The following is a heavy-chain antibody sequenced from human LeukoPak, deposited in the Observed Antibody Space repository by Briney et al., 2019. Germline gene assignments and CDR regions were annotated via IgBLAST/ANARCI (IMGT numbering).Heavy chain of an antibody. CDR1: GYDFTNHH. D-gene: IGHD6-19*01. V-gene: IGHV1-18*01. Sequence: ASVKVSCKASGYDFTNHHVHWVRQAPGQGLEWMGWISAYNGNTNYAQKLQGRVTMTTDTSTSTAYMDLRSLRSDDTAVYYCARTTYSSGWYGFDYWGQGTLVTVSS. CDR2: ISAYNGNT. J-gene: IGHJ4*02. CDR3: ARTTYSSGWYGFDY.